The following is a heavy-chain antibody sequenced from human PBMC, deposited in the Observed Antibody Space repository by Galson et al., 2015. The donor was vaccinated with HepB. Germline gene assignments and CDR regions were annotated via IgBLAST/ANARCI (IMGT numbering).Heavy chain of an antibody. CDR3: ARDSSGWYKVDY. CDR1: GFTFSSYS. J-gene: IGHJ4*02. Sequence: SLRLSCAASGFTFSSYSMNWVRQAPGKGLEWVSSISSSSSYIYYADSVKGRFTISRDNAKNSLYLQMNSLRAEDTAVYYCARDSSGWYKVDYWGQGTLVTVSS. CDR2: ISSSSSYI. D-gene: IGHD6-19*01. V-gene: IGHV3-21*01.